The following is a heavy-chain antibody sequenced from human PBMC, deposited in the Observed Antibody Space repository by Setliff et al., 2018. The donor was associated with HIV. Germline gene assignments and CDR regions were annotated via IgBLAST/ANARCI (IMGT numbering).Heavy chain of an antibody. J-gene: IGHJ1*01. CDR2: ISPYNGDT. D-gene: IGHD3-22*01. V-gene: IGHV1-18*01. Sequence: GASVKVSCKTSGYNFNSYGISWVRQAPGQALEWVGWISPYNGDTRYAQKFQGRVTLTTDTTTNTAYMEARTLRSDDTAVYYCARGISRDSSGYYRDEYFQHWGQGTLVTVS. CDR1: GYNFNSYG. CDR3: ARGISRDSSGYYRDEYFQH.